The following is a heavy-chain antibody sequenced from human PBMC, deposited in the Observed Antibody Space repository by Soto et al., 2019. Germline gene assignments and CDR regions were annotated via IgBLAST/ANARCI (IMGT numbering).Heavy chain of an antibody. Sequence: QVQLVQSGAEVKKPGASVKVSCKASGYTFTSYAMHWVRQAPGQRLEWMRWINAGNGNTKYSQKFQGRVTITRTTSAGTANWELSSWEPKARACIYGARSFVLGTPQDYWGQGTLV. CDR3: ARSFVLGTPQDY. CDR1: GYTFTSYA. V-gene: IGHV1-3*01. D-gene: IGHD2-21*02. J-gene: IGHJ4*02. CDR2: INAGNGNT.